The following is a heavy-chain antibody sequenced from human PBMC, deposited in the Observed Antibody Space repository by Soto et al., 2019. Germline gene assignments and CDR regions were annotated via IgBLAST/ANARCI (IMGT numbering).Heavy chain of an antibody. CDR3: ARGGKTSGWYWGFDY. D-gene: IGHD6-19*01. V-gene: IGHV4-59*01. Sequence: QVQLQESGPGRVKPSETLSLSCTVSGGSITDYYWNWIRQPPGKGLEWIGYIYYNGRPDYNPSLARRGTVSRDRSKNHVSRILNSVAAADTAMYFCARGGKTSGWYWGFDYWGQGTLVTVSS. CDR1: GGSITDYY. CDR2: IYYNGRP. J-gene: IGHJ4*02.